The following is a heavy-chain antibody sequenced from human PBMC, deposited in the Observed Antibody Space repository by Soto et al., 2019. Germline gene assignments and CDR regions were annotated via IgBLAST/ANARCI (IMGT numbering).Heavy chain of an antibody. CDR3: AKDPGFWSGYPSYYYYGMDV. J-gene: IGHJ6*02. Sequence: GGSLRLSCAASGFTFSSYGMHWVRQAPGKGLEWVAVISYDGSNKYYADSVKGRFTISRDNSKNTLYLQMNSLRAEDTAVYYCAKDPGFWSGYPSYYYYGMDVWGQGTTVTVSS. CDR1: GFTFSSYG. D-gene: IGHD3-3*01. CDR2: ISYDGSNK. V-gene: IGHV3-30*18.